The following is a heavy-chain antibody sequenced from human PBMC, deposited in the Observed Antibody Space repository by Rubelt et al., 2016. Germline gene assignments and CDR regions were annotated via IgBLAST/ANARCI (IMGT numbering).Heavy chain of an antibody. D-gene: IGHD6-19*01. CDR1: GYSISSGYY. CDR3: ARDHSSGWYLEGFFDY. Sequence: QVQLQESGPGLVKPSETLSLTCTVSGYSISSGYYWGWIRPPPGKGLEWIGSIYHRGSTYYNPSLKSRVTISVDTSKNQFSLKLSSVTAADTAVYYCARDHSSGWYLEGFFDYWGQGTLVTVSS. J-gene: IGHJ4*02. CDR2: IYHRGST. V-gene: IGHV4-38-2*02.